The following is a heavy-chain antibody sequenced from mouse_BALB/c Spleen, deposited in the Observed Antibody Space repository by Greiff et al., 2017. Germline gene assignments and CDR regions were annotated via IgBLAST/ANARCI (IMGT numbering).Heavy chain of an antibody. CDR3: TRSEYGNYGNWFAY. CDR2: INPSNGGT. D-gene: IGHD2-10*02. V-gene: IGHV1S81*02. J-gene: IGHJ3*01. CDR1: GYTFTSYY. Sequence: VQLQQSGAELVKPGASVKLSCKASGYTFTSYYMYWVKQRPGQGLEWIGEINPSNGGTNFNEKFKSKATLTVDKSSSTAYMQLSSLTSEDSAVYYCTRSEYGNYGNWFAYWGQGTLVTVSA.